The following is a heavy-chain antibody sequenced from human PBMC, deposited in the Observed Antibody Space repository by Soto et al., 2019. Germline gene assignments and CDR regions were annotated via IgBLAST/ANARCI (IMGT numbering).Heavy chain of an antibody. CDR2: ISGSGGST. J-gene: IGHJ6*03. V-gene: IGHV3-23*01. CDR1: GFTFSSYA. CDR3: ATKIGYCSGGSCYSYMDV. D-gene: IGHD2-15*01. Sequence: GGSLRLSCVASGFTFSSYAMSWVRQAPGKGLEWVSAISGSGGSTYYADSVKGRFTISRDNSKNTLYLQMNSLRAEDTAVYYCATKIGYCSGGSCYSYMDVWGKGTTVTVSS.